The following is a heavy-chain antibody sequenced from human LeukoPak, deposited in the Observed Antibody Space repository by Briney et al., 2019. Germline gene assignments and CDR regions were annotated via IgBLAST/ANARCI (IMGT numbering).Heavy chain of an antibody. CDR3: VRRVKASMAGYTYWFFDL. CDR2: TNPGDSET. V-gene: IGHV5-51*01. CDR1: GYSFTSYW. D-gene: IGHD3-9*01. Sequence: GESLKISCKDSGYSFTSYWIGWVRQMPGKGLEFLGMTNPGDSETRNSPSFEGQVTISADKSTSTAYLQWSSLKASDTAMYYCVRRVKASMAGYTYWFFDLWGPGTLVTVSS. J-gene: IGHJ2*01.